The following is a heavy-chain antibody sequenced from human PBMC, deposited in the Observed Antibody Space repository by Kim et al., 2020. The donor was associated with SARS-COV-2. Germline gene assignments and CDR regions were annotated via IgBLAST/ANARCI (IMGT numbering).Heavy chain of an antibody. D-gene: IGHD2-15*01. J-gene: IGHJ2*01. V-gene: IGHV3-11*06. CDR3: ARVGYCSGGSCYNWYFDL. Sequence: KGRFTISRDNAKNSLYLQMNSLRAEDTAVYYCARVGYCSGGSCYNWYFDLWGRSTLVTVSS.